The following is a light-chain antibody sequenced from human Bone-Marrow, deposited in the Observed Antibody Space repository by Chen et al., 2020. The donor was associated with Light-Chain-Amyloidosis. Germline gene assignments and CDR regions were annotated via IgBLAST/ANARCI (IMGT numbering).Light chain of an antibody. J-gene: IGLJ1*01. CDR2: GVT. CDR1: SSDVGGDNH. V-gene: IGLV2-14*01. CDR3: SSYTITNTLV. Sequence: QSALTQPASVSGSPGQSITISCTGTSSDVGGDNHVSWYQQHPDKAPKLMIYGVTNRPSWVPDRFSGSKSDNTASLTSSVLQTEDEADYFCSSYTITNTLVFGSGTRVTVL.